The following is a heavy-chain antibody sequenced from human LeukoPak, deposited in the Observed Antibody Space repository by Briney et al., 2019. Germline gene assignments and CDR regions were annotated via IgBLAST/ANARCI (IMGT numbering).Heavy chain of an antibody. V-gene: IGHV1-69*06. Sequence: SVKVSCKASGGTFSSYAISWVRRAPGQGLEWMGGIIPIFGTANYAQKFQGRVTITADKSTSTAYMELSSLRSEDTAVYYCARDAYGSGSYGGLYGMDVWGKGTTVTVSS. CDR1: GGTFSSYA. J-gene: IGHJ6*04. D-gene: IGHD3-10*01. CDR3: ARDAYGSGSYGGLYGMDV. CDR2: IIPIFGTA.